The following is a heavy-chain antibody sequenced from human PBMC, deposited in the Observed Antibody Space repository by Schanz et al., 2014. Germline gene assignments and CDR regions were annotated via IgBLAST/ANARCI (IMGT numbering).Heavy chain of an antibody. J-gene: IGHJ4*02. CDR2: VSSRSDEI. V-gene: IGHV3-23*05. CDR1: TFTFDHYA. CDR3: AKKVPAYNPFAS. D-gene: IGHD1-1*01. Sequence: EVQLLESGGGLVQPGGSLRLSCSASTFTFDHYAMTWVRQAPGKGLEWVAAVSSRSDEIKYADSVRGRFTISRDNAKNSLYLQMNSLRTKDTAVYFCAKKVPAYNPFASCGQGTLVTVSS.